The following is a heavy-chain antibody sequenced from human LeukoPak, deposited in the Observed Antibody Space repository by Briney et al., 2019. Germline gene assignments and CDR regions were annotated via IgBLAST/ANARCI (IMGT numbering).Heavy chain of an antibody. CDR2: ISYDGSNK. Sequence: GGSLRLSCAASGFTFSSYGMHWVRQAPGKGLEWVAVISYDGSNKYYADSVKGRCTISRDNSKNTLYMQMNSLRAEDTAVYYCARGPYSSGSSADYWGQGTLVTVSS. CDR3: ARGPYSSGSSADY. V-gene: IGHV3-30*03. D-gene: IGHD6-19*01. CDR1: GFTFSSYG. J-gene: IGHJ4*02.